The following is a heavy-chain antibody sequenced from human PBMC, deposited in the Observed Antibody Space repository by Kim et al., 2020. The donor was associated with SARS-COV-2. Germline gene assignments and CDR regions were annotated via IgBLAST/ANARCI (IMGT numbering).Heavy chain of an antibody. D-gene: IGHD3-3*01. CDR1: GFTFSSYA. V-gene: IGHV3-23*01. CDR3: AKVLEWLSFSRYYYYMDV. CDR2: ISGSGGST. J-gene: IGHJ6*03. Sequence: GGSLRLSCAASGFTFSSYAMSWVRQAPGKGLEWVSAISGSGGSTYYADSVKGRFTISRDNPKNTLYLQMNSLRAEDTAVYYCAKVLEWLSFSRYYYYMDVWGKGTTVTLSS.